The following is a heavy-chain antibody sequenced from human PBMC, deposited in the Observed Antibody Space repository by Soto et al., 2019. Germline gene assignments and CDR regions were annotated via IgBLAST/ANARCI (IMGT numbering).Heavy chain of an antibody. Sequence: GGSLRLSCAASGFTFSSYGMHWVRQVPGKGLEWVAVISYDGTKKYYADSVKGRFTISRDNSKNTLYLQMNSLGAEDSAVYYCAKDLVAARPSARLYYYYGMDVWGQGTTVTVSS. CDR2: ISYDGTKK. J-gene: IGHJ6*02. D-gene: IGHD6-6*01. CDR1: GFTFSSYG. V-gene: IGHV3-30*18. CDR3: AKDLVAARPSARLYYYYGMDV.